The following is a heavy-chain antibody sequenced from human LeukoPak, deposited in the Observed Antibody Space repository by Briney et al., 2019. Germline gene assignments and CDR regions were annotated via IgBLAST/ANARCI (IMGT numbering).Heavy chain of an antibody. CDR3: AGYCSSTSCYLVFPVSGNFDI. D-gene: IGHD2-2*01. Sequence: SETLSLTCTVSGGSISSSSYYWGWIRQPPGKGLEWIGSIYYSGSTYYNPSLKSRVTISVDTSKNQFSLKLSSVTAADTAVYYCAGYCSSTSCYLVFPVSGNFDIWGQGTMVTVSS. J-gene: IGHJ3*02. CDR2: IYYSGST. V-gene: IGHV4-39*07. CDR1: GGSISSSSYY.